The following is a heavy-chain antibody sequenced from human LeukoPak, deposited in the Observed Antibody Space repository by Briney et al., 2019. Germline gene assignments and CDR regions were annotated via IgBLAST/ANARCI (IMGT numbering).Heavy chain of an antibody. J-gene: IGHJ3*02. V-gene: IGHV4-34*01. Sequence: SETLSLTCAVYGGSFSGYYWSWIRQPPGKGLEWIGEINHSGSTNYNPSLKSRITISVDTSKNQVSLKLNSVTAADTAVYFCARHPGPGGNAFDIWGQGTMVTVSS. D-gene: IGHD1-14*01. CDR2: INHSGST. CDR1: GGSFSGYY. CDR3: ARHPGPGGNAFDI.